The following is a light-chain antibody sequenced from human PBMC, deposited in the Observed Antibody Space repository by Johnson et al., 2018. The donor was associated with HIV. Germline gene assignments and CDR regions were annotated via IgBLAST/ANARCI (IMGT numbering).Light chain of an antibody. V-gene: IGLV1-51*01. CDR1: SSNIGNNY. CDR2: DNN. Sequence: QSVLTQPPSVSAAPGQKVTISCSGSSSNIGNNYVSWYQQLPGTAPKLLIYDNNKRPSGIPDRFSGSKSGTSATLGITGLQTGDEADYYCGTWDSSLSAVRVLGTATKATV. CDR3: GTWDSSLSAVRV. J-gene: IGLJ1*01.